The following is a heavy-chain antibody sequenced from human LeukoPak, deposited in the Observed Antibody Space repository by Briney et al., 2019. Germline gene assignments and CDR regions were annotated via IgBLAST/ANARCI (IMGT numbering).Heavy chain of an antibody. V-gene: IGHV3-21*01. CDR3: ARELYYGSGCAFDV. D-gene: IGHD3-10*01. Sequence: GGSLRLSCAASGFIFSDDVMNWVRQAPGKGLEWVSSITRTGNNIFYADSVKGRFTISRDNAKNSLFLQMNSLRDEDTAVYYCARELYYGSGCAFDVWGQGTMVTVSS. J-gene: IGHJ3*01. CDR1: GFIFSDDV. CDR2: ITRTGNNI.